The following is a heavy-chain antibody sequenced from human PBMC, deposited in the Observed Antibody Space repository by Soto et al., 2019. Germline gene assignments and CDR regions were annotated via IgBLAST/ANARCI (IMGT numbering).Heavy chain of an antibody. Sequence: QVQLGESGGGVVQPGKSLRLSCVGSGFTFGNYAMYWVRQAPGKGLEWVAFISYDGSKRYHVDSVKGQFTISRDNSRNTLYLQMDSLRPEDTAVYYRAKGGGAPGYPIDYWGQGTLVTVSS. CDR1: GFTFGNYA. CDR2: ISYDGSKR. CDR3: AKGGGAPGYPIDY. J-gene: IGHJ4*02. V-gene: IGHV3-30*18. D-gene: IGHD3-9*01.